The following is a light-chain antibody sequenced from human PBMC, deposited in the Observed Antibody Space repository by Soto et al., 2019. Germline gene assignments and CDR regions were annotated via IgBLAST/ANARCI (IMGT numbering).Light chain of an antibody. CDR1: QYINTR. CDR3: QQYNNWPPQT. Sequence: IVWTPSPCTLTSFQDDRVTLSCRASQYINTRLAWYQHRPGQAPRLLIYQTSIRAAGIPARFSASGTGTDFTLTISSLQSEDFAVYYCQQYNNWPPQTFGQGTKVDIK. J-gene: IGKJ1*01. V-gene: IGKV3D-15*01. CDR2: QTS.